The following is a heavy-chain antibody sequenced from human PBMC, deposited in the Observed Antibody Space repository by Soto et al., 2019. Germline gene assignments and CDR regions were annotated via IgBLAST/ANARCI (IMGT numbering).Heavy chain of an antibody. V-gene: IGHV3-30-3*01. CDR3: ARCGSISGWYCYFDF. D-gene: IGHD6-19*01. J-gene: IGHJ4*02. CDR2: MSSDGTNE. CDR1: RFTFTTYA. Sequence: PGGSLRLSCAASRFTFTTYAMNWVRQAPGKGLEWVALMSSDGTNEHYADSVRGRFIVSRDNSRNTLFLQMNNLRTDDTAVYYCARCGSISGWYCYFDFWGLGTLVTVSS.